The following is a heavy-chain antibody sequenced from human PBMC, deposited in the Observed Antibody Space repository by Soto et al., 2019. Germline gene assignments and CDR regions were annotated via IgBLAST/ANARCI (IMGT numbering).Heavy chain of an antibody. CDR1: GYTFTSYA. CDR3: ARDPFVRDIVVVVAASSARFDY. Sequence: VKVSCKASGYTFTSYAMHWVRQAPGQRLEWMGWINAGNGNTKYSQKFQGRVTITRDTSASTAYMELSSLRSEDTAVYYCARDPFVRDIVVVVAASSARFDYWGQGTLVTVSS. CDR2: INAGNGNT. V-gene: IGHV1-3*01. D-gene: IGHD2-15*01. J-gene: IGHJ4*02.